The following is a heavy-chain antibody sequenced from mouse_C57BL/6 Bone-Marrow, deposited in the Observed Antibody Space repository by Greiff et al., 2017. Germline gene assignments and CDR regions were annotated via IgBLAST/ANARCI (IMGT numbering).Heavy chain of an antibody. CDR2: IDPSDSYT. V-gene: IGHV1-59*01. D-gene: IGHD1-1*01. CDR3: ARSGLYYYGSNFDY. J-gene: IGHJ2*01. CDR1: GYTFTSYW. Sequence: QVQLQQPGAELVRPGTSVKLSCKASGYTFTSYWMHWVKQRPGQGLEWIGVIDPSDSYTNYNQKFKGKATLTVDTSSSTAYMQLSSLTSEDSAVYYCARSGLYYYGSNFDYWGQGTTLTVSS.